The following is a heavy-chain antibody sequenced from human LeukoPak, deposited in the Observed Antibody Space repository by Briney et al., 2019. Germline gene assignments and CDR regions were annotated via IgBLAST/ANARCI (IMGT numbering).Heavy chain of an antibody. Sequence: ASVKVSCKASGYTFTSYGISWVRQAPGQGLEWMGWISAYNGNTNYAQKLQGRVTMTTDTSTSTAYMELRSLRSDDTAVYYCARVTTDPPNYYYYYMDVWGKGTTVTVSS. CDR3: ARVTTDPPNYYYYYMDV. CDR2: ISAYNGNT. CDR1: GYTFTSYG. J-gene: IGHJ6*03. D-gene: IGHD4-17*01. V-gene: IGHV1-18*01.